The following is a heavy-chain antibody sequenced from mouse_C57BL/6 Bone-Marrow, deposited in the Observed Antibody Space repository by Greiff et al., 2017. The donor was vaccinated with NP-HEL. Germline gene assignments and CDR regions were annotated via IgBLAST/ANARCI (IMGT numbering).Heavy chain of an antibody. D-gene: IGHD1-1*01. CDR2: ISSGGDYI. CDR1: GFTFSSYA. J-gene: IGHJ4*01. V-gene: IGHV5-9-1*02. Sequence: EVNVVESGEGLVKPGGSLKLSCAASGFTFSSYAMSWVRQTPEKRLEWVAYISSGGDYIYYAATVKGRFTISRDNARNTLYLQMSSLKSEDTAMYYCTRDRGYYYGSTYYYAMDYWGQGTSVTVSS. CDR3: TRDRGYYYGSTYYYAMDY.